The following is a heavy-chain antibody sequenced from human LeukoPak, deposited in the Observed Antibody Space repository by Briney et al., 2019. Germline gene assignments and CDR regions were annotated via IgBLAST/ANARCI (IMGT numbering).Heavy chain of an antibody. CDR3: ASMNLGYCSGGSCEGDY. J-gene: IGHJ4*02. D-gene: IGHD2-15*01. CDR2: ISSSSSYI. Sequence: PGGSLRLSCAASGFTFSSYSMIWVRQAPGKGLEWVSSISSSSSYIYYADSVKGRFTISRDNAKNSLYLQMNSLRAEDTAVYYCASMNLGYCSGGSCEGDYWGQGTLVTVSS. V-gene: IGHV3-21*01. CDR1: GFTFSSYS.